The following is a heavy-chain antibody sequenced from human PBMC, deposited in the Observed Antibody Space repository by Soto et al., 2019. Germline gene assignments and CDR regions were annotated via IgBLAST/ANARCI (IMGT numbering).Heavy chain of an antibody. CDR2: IYYSGST. D-gene: IGHD6-13*01. CDR1: GGSISSSSYY. Sequence: PSETLSLTCTVSGGSISSSSYYWGWIRQPPGKGLEWIGSIYYSGSTYYNPSLKSRVTISVDTSKNQFSLKLSSVTAADTAVYYCARTRIAAANDYWGQGTLVTVSS. CDR3: ARTRIAAANDY. V-gene: IGHV4-39*01. J-gene: IGHJ4*02.